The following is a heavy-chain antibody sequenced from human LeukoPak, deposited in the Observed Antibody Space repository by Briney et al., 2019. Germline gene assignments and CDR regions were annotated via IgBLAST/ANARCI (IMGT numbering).Heavy chain of an antibody. D-gene: IGHD4-17*01. CDR2: IYYSGTT. Sequence: PSETLSLTCTVSGGSISNSRHYWGWIRQSPGKGLEWIGTIYYSGTTYYNPSLKSRVTISVDTSKNQFSLKLSSVTAADTAVYYCAKKTYYGDYRWFDPWGQGTLVTVSS. V-gene: IGHV4-39*07. J-gene: IGHJ5*02. CDR3: AKKTYYGDYRWFDP. CDR1: GGSISNSRHY.